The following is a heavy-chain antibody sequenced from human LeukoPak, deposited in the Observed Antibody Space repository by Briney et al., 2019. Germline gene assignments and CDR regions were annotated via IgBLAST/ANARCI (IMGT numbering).Heavy chain of an antibody. V-gene: IGHV3-74*01. CDR3: AKDRRYSSGWSEFEY. D-gene: IGHD6-19*01. CDR2: INSDGSWT. CDR1: GNYW. Sequence: GGSLRLSCAASGNYWMHWVRQVPGKGLVWVSHINSDGSWTSYADSVKGRFTISKDNAKNTVYLQMNSLRVEDTAVYYCAKDRRYSSGWSEFEYWGQGTLVTVSS. J-gene: IGHJ4*02.